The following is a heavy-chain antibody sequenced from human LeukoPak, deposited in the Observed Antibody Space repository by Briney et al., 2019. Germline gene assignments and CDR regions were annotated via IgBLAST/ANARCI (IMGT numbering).Heavy chain of an antibody. Sequence: SETLSLTCTVSGGSFSFYYWGWTRQPPGKGLEWIGDIRYSGSSNYNPSLKSRVTMSVDTSKNLFSLRLRSVTAADTAVYYCARSEYCSGGTCYRGLVDYWGQGTLVTVSS. CDR3: ARSEYCSGGTCYRGLVDY. V-gene: IGHV4-59*08. CDR2: IRYSGSS. CDR1: GGSFSFYY. J-gene: IGHJ4*02. D-gene: IGHD2-15*01.